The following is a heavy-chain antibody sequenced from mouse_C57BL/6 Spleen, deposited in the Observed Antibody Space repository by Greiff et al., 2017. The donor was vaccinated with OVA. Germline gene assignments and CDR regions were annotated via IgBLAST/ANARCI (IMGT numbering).Heavy chain of an antibody. V-gene: IGHV5-17*01. CDR1: GFTFSDYG. CDR2: ISSGSSTI. D-gene: IGHD1-2*01. Sequence: EVNLVESGGGLVKPGGSLKLSCAASGFTFSDYGMHWVRQAPEKGLEWVAYISSGSSTIYYADTVKGRFTISRDNAKNTLFLQMTSLRSEDTAMYYCARAAYPYAMDYWGQGTSVTVSS. J-gene: IGHJ4*01. CDR3: ARAAYPYAMDY.